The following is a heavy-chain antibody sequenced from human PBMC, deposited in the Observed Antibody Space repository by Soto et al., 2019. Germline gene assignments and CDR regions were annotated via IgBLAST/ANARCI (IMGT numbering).Heavy chain of an antibody. CDR1: GDSVSSNSAA. CDR3: ARGRLEQLVPDYYYGMDV. Sequence: SQTLSLTCAISGDSVSSNSAAWNWIRQSPSRGLELLGRTYYRSKWYNDYAVSVKSRITINPDTSKNQFSLQLNSVTPEDTAVYYCARGRLEQLVPDYYYGMDVWGQGTTVTVSS. D-gene: IGHD6-6*01. V-gene: IGHV6-1*01. CDR2: TYYRSKWYN. J-gene: IGHJ6*02.